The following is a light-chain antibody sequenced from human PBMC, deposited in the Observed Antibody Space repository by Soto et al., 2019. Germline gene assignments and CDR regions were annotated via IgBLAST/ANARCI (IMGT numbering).Light chain of an antibody. Sequence: DIQMTQSPSSLSASVGDSVTITCRASQGISNYLAWYQQKPGKVPKLLIYTASTLQSGVPSRFSGSGSGTDFTLTISILQPEDVATYYCQKYNGAPQTFGQGTKVEIK. V-gene: IGKV1-27*01. CDR3: QKYNGAPQT. J-gene: IGKJ1*01. CDR2: TAS. CDR1: QGISNY.